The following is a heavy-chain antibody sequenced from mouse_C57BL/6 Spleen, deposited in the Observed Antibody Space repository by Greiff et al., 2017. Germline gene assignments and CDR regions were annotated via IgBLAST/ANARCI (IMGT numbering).Heavy chain of an antibody. Sequence: VQLQQSGPELVKPGASVKLSCTASGYTFTGYNMYWVQQSPGKSLEWIGNISPNNGGTSYTQNFKGKATLTVNKSSSTAYMELRSLTSEDSAVYCGARRGSRSFAVDYRGEGASVTFAS. CDR1: GYTFTGYN. CDR3: ARRGSRSFAVDY. V-gene: IGHV1-22*01. J-gene: IGHJ4*01. D-gene: IGHD1-1*01. CDR2: ISPNNGGT.